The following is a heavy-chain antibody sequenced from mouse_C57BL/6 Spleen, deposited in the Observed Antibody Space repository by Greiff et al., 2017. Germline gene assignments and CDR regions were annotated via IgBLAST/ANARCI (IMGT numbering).Heavy chain of an antibody. CDR2: ISSGSSTI. Sequence: EVTLMESGGGLVKPGGSLKLSCAASGFTFSDYGMHWVRQAPEKGLEWVAYISSGSSTIYYADTVKGRFTISRANAKNTLFLQISSLRSEDTAMYVCARPDTVVARYFDVWGTGTTVTVSS. CDR1: GFTFSDYG. D-gene: IGHD1-1*01. J-gene: IGHJ1*03. CDR3: ARPDTVVARYFDV. V-gene: IGHV5-17*01.